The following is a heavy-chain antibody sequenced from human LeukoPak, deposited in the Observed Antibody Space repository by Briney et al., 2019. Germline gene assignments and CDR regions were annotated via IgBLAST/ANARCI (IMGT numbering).Heavy chain of an antibody. V-gene: IGHV4-39*01. CDR3: ARRDYRAWIDP. D-gene: IGHD2-21*01. Sequence: SETLSLTCSVSGGSISASSHYWAWVRPPPGKGLEGIGSVYYTGSIRYNTSLKSRVTISVDMSKNDLFLTLNTVTAADTAFYYCARRDYRAWIDPWGQGILVTVSP. J-gene: IGHJ5*02. CDR2: VYYTGSI. CDR1: GGSISASSHY.